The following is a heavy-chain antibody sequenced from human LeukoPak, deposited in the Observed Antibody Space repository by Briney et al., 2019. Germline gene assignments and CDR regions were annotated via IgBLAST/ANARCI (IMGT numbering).Heavy chain of an antibody. Sequence: GVSLRLSCAASGFTFSTYAMSWVRQAPGKGLEWVAVIWYDGSDKYYADSVKGRFTIARDNSKNTLYLQMNSLRAEDTAVYYCARENVAFDIWGQGTMVTVSS. CDR1: GFTFSTYA. CDR2: IWYDGSDK. CDR3: ARENVAFDI. V-gene: IGHV3-33*08. J-gene: IGHJ3*02.